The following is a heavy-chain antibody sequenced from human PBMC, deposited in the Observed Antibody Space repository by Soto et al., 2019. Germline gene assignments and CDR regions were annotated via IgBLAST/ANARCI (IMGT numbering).Heavy chain of an antibody. CDR2: IYYSGRT. D-gene: IGHD3-22*01. Sequence: QLQLQESGPGLVKPSETLSLTCTVSGGSISSTTYYWGWIRQPPGKGLEWIGTIYYSGRTYYNPSLESRGTLSVDTSKNQCSLKMNFVTAADTAVYYCARQSSLGSGYYPWGQGTMVTVSP. CDR3: ARQSSLGSGYYP. J-gene: IGHJ3*01. V-gene: IGHV4-39*01. CDR1: GGSISSTTYY.